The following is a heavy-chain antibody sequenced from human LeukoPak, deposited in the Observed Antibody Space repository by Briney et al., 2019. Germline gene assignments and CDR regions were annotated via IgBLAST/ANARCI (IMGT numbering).Heavy chain of an antibody. CDR2: ISYDGSNK. Sequence: GGSLRLSCAASGFTFSSYGMHWVRQAPGKGLEWVAVISYDGSNKYYADSVKGRFTISRDNSKNTLYLQMNSLRAEDTAVYYCAKDGGYCSSTSCYGEYYFDYWGQGTLVTVSS. D-gene: IGHD2-2*01. CDR1: GFTFSSYG. J-gene: IGHJ4*02. V-gene: IGHV3-30*18. CDR3: AKDGGYCSSTSCYGEYYFDY.